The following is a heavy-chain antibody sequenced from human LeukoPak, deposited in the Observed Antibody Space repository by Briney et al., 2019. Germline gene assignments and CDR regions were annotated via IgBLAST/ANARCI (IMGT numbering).Heavy chain of an antibody. V-gene: IGHV3-21*01. CDR3: ARSNRDAFDM. D-gene: IGHD2/OR15-2a*01. Sequence: PGGSLRLSCSGSGFTFSSYSMNWVRQAPGKGLEWVSSIDSTSRYIYYAASVKGRFTVSRESVKNSLYLQMNSLRVEDTAVYYCARSNRDAFDMWGQGTVVTVSS. CDR1: GFTFSSYS. J-gene: IGHJ3*02. CDR2: IDSTSRYI.